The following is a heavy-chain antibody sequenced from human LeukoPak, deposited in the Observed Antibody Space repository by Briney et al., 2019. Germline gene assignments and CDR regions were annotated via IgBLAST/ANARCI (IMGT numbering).Heavy chain of an antibody. CDR3: ARAPITMVRGVIIQDLTYYYMDV. D-gene: IGHD3-10*01. CDR1: GYSISSGYY. Sequence: PSETLSLTCTVSGYSISSGYYWGWIRQPPGKGLEWIGSIYHSGSTYYSPSLKSRVTISVDTSKNQFSLKLSSVTAADTAVYYCARAPITMVRGVIIQDLTYYYMDVWGKGTTVTVSS. J-gene: IGHJ6*03. CDR2: IYHSGST. V-gene: IGHV4-38-2*02.